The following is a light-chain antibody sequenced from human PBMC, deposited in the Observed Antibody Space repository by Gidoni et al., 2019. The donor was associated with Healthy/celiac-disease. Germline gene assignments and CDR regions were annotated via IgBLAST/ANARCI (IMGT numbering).Light chain of an antibody. CDR1: QSISSY. J-gene: IGKJ2*01. CDR3: QQSYSTPPT. V-gene: IGKV1-39*01. CDR2: AAS. Sequence: DTQMLHSPSSLSASVGDRVTITCRASQSISSYLNWYQQKPGKAPKLLIYAASSLQSGVPSRFSGSGSGTDFTLTISSLQPEDFATYYCQQSYSTPPTFGQGTKLEIK.